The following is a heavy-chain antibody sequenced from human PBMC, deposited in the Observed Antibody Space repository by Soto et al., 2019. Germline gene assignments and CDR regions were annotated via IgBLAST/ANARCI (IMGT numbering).Heavy chain of an antibody. J-gene: IGHJ6*02. CDR3: AKSPNPGQGGAYYYVMDV. V-gene: IGHV1-69*01. Sequence: QVQLVQSGAEVKKPGSSVKVSCKASGGTFSNYGFSWVRQAPGQGLEWMGRIIPIFGTPDYAQKFQGRVTIAADESTSTAYMELRSLRSEDRAVYYCAKSPNPGQGGAYYYVMDVWGQGTTVTVSS. D-gene: IGHD1-26*01. CDR1: GGTFSNYG. CDR2: IIPIFGTP.